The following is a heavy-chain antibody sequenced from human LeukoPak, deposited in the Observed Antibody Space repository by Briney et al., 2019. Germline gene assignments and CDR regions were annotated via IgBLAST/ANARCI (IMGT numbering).Heavy chain of an antibody. CDR2: ISRSSSAI. CDR1: GFTFSSYS. V-gene: IGHV3-48*04. CDR3: ARAGYCTSTSCLNGRGAFDI. D-gene: IGHD2-2*01. Sequence: PGGSLRLSCAASGFTFSSYSMNWVRQTPGKGLECVSYISRSSSAIYYADSVKGRFTISRDNAKNSLYLQMNSLRAEDTAVYYCARAGYCTSTSCLNGRGAFDIWGQGTMVTVSS. J-gene: IGHJ3*02.